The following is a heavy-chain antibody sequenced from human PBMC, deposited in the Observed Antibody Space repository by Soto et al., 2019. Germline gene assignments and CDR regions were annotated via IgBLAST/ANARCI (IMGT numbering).Heavy chain of an antibody. CDR1: GGSISSSSYY. CDR3: ARDLSRRGGVVVGIDY. Sequence: QLQLQESGPGLVKPSETLSLTCTVSGGSISSSSYYWGWIRQPPGKGLEWIGSIYYSGSTYYNPSHRRLVTKSVDTSKSRFSLRLCSVTAADTAVYYCARDLSRRGGVVVGIDYWGQGTLVTVSS. CDR2: IYYSGST. V-gene: IGHV4-39*02. D-gene: IGHD3-22*01. J-gene: IGHJ4*02.